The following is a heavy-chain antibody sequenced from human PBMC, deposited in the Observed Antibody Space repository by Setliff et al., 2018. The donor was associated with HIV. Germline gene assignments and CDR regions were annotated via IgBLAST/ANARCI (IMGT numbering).Heavy chain of an antibody. J-gene: IGHJ4*02. D-gene: IGHD3-10*01. Sequence: GGSLRLSCAASGFTFDDYTMHWVRQAPGKAPEWVSAISGSGGSTYYADSVKGRFSISRDNSKNTLYLQMNSLRAEDTAVYYCATLDYYGSATYNLALHYWGQGTLVTVSS. CDR3: ATLDYYGSATYNLALHY. V-gene: IGHV3-23*01. CDR2: ISGSGGST. CDR1: GFTFDDYT.